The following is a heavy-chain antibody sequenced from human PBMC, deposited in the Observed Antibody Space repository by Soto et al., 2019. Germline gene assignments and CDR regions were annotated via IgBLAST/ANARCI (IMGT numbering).Heavy chain of an antibody. V-gene: IGHV1-69*13. CDR2: IIPIFGTA. CDR3: ASSGERPGDYYYVMDV. J-gene: IGHJ6*02. D-gene: IGHD2-21*01. Sequence: SVKVSCKASGGTVSSYAISWLRQAPGQGLDWMGGIIPIFGTADYAQKFQGRVTITADESTSTAYMELSSLRSEDTAVYYCASSGERPGDYYYVMDVWSQRTTVTVSS. CDR1: GGTVSSYA.